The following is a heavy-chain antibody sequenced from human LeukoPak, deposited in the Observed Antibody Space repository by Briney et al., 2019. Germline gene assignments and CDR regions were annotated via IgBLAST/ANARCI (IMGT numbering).Heavy chain of an antibody. D-gene: IGHD2-15*01. Sequence: GGSLRLSCVASGFTFSRHGMNWVRQAPGKGLEWVSGISPSGDIKYYVDSVKGRFTVSRDNSKNTLYLQMNSLRAEDTAVYYCAKADCSGGSCYVNYWGQGTLVTVSS. CDR1: GFTFSRHG. J-gene: IGHJ4*02. CDR3: AKADCSGGSCYVNY. CDR2: ISPSGDIK. V-gene: IGHV3-23*01.